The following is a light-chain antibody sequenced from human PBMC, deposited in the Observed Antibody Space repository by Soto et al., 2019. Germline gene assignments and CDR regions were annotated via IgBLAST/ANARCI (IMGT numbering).Light chain of an antibody. Sequence: EIVLTQSPATLSLSPGEGVTLSCRASQSVNNLAWYQQKPGQAPRLLIYDASNRATGIPARFSGSGSGTDFTLTITYLEPEDFAVYYCQQRANWPLRFGGGTKVEIK. J-gene: IGKJ4*01. V-gene: IGKV3-11*01. CDR1: QSVNN. CDR3: QQRANWPLR. CDR2: DAS.